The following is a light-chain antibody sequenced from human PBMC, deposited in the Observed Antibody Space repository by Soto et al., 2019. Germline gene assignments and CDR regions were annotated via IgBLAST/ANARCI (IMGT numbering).Light chain of an antibody. V-gene: IGLV2-8*01. CDR3: SSYAGNNNVV. J-gene: IGLJ2*01. CDR2: EVS. Sequence: QSALTQPPSASGSPGQSVTISCTGTSSDVGDYKFVSWYQQHPGKAPKLLIYEVSRRPSGVPGRFSGSKSGNTASLTVSGLQAEDEADYYCSSYAGNNNVVFGGGTQLTVL. CDR1: SSDVGDYKF.